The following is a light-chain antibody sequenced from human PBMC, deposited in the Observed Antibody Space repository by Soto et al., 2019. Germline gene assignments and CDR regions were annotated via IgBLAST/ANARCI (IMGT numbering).Light chain of an antibody. CDR3: QQTHTFPLT. Sequence: DIQMTQSPSSGSASVGDRVTITCRASQGVSSWLAWYQQKPGKAPNLLIYATSNLQSGVPSRFSGSGSGTDFTLTISSLHPEDFATYYCQQTHTFPLTFGPGTKVDIK. CDR1: QGVSSW. CDR2: ATS. J-gene: IGKJ3*01. V-gene: IGKV1-12*01.